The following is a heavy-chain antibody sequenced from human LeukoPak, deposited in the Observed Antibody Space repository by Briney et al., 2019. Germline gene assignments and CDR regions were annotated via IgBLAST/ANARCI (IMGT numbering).Heavy chain of an antibody. CDR2: IYYSGST. CDR1: RGSISNYY. CDR3: ARATWFGEYDYDY. J-gene: IGHJ4*02. D-gene: IGHD3-10*01. V-gene: IGHV4-59*01. Sequence: SETLSLTCSVSRGSISNYYWSWIRQPPGKGLEWIGYIYYSGSTNYNPSLKGRVTMSVDTSKNQFSLKLSSVTAADTAVYYCARATWFGEYDYDYWGQGTLVTVSS.